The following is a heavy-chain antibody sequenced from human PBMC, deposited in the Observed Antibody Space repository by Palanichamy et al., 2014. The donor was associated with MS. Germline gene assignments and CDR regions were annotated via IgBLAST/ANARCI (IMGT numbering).Heavy chain of an antibody. Sequence: QVQLVQSGAEVKKPGASVKVSCEASGYTFINHAISWVRQAPGQGLEWMGWISANNGNTNYAQKFQGRVTMTTDTSTSTAYMELRSLTSDDTAVYFCARVALRDCGSSNCWENDSWGQGTLVTVSS. CDR3: ARVALRDCGSSNCWENDS. V-gene: IGHV1-18*01. D-gene: IGHD2-2*01. CDR1: GYTFINHA. J-gene: IGHJ5*01. CDR2: ISANNGNT.